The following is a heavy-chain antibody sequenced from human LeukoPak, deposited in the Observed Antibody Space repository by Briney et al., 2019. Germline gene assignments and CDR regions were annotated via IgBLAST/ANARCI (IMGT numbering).Heavy chain of an antibody. CDR3: ARRNYGSGSYYGFDY. J-gene: IGHJ4*02. D-gene: IGHD3-10*01. CDR1: GYTFTSYR. Sequence: ASVKVSCKDSGYTFTSYRISSVRQAPGQGLEWMGWISVYNGNTKYAQSLQGRVTMTTDTSTSTAYMELRSLRSDDTAVYYCARRNYGSGSYYGFDYWGQGTLVTVSS. V-gene: IGHV1-18*01. CDR2: ISVYNGNT.